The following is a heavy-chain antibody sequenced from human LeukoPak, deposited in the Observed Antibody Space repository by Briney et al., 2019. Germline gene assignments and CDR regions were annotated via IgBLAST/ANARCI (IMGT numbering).Heavy chain of an antibody. V-gene: IGHV3-30*02. D-gene: IGHD5-18*01. CDR2: GRYDGGNK. J-gene: IGHJ4*02. CDR1: GFTFSSYD. Sequence: GGSLRLTCATSGFTFSSYDMHWVRQAPGKGLEWVAFGRYDGGNKNYADSVQGRFTISSDNSKNTLYLQMNSLRAEDTAVYYCAKDVREYSYGLFDYWGQGTLVTVSS. CDR3: AKDVREYSYGLFDY.